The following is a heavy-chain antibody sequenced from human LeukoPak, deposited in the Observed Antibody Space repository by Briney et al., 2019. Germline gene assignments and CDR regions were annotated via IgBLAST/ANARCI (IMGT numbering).Heavy chain of an antibody. D-gene: IGHD6-13*01. CDR2: INPNSGGT. V-gene: IGHV1-2*02. CDR3: ASPVAAAGLGYYYYYMDV. J-gene: IGHJ6*03. Sequence: ASVTVSFKASGYTFTGYYMHWVRQAPGQGLEWMGWINPNSGGTNYAQKFQGRVTMTRDTSISTAYMELSRLRSDDTAVYYCASPVAAAGLGYYYYYMDVWGKGTTVTVSS. CDR1: GYTFTGYY.